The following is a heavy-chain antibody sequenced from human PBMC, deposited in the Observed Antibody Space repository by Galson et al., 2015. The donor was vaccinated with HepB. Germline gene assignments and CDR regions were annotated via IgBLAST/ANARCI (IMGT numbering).Heavy chain of an antibody. J-gene: IGHJ3*02. D-gene: IGHD5-24*01. CDR2: IYYSGST. V-gene: IGHV4-39*01. CDR1: GGSISSSSYY. Sequence: SETLSLTCTVSGGSISSSSYYWGWIRQPPGKGLEWIGSIYYSGSTYYNPSLKSRVTISVDTSRNQFSLKLSSVTAADTAVYYCARIKDGHDAFDIWGQGTMVTVSS. CDR3: ARIKDGHDAFDI.